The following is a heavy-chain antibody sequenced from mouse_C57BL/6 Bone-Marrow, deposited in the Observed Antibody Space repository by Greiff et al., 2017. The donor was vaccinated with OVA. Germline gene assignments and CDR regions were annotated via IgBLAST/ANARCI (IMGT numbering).Heavy chain of an antibody. CDR3: ARGRGSYYFDY. J-gene: IGHJ2*01. D-gene: IGHD1-1*01. V-gene: IGHV5-12*01. CDR1: GFTFSDYY. CDR2: ISNGGGST. Sequence: DVMLVESGGGLVQPGGSLKLSCAASGFTFSDYYMYWVRQTPEKRLEWVAYISNGGGSTYYPDTVKGRFTISRDNAKNTLYLQMSRLKSEDTAMYYCARGRGSYYFDYWGQGTTLTVSS.